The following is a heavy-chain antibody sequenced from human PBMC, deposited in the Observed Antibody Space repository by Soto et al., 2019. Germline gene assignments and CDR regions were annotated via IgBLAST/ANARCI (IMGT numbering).Heavy chain of an antibody. J-gene: IGHJ6*02. CDR2: IDSDGSST. V-gene: IGHV3-74*01. Sequence: EVQVVESGGGLVQPGGSLRLSCAASGFTSNKYWMHWVRQAPGKGLVWVSRIDSDGSSTSYADSVKGRFTISRDNAKNTLHLQMNSLRAEDTAVYYCVREYIEVRGGYIYSLGMDVWGQGTTVTVSS. D-gene: IGHD3-22*01. CDR3: VREYIEVRGGYIYSLGMDV. CDR1: GFTSNKYW.